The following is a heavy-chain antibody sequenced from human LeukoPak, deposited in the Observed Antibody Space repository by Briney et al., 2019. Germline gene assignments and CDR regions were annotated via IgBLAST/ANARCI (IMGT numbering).Heavy chain of an antibody. V-gene: IGHV4-39*02. Sequence: SETLSLTCAVSGGSISSSSYYWGWIRQPPGTGLEWIGSIYYSGSTYYNPSLKSRVTISVDTSKNQFSLKLSSVTAADTAVYYCARDQGSSCYYCLDYWGQGTLVTVSS. CDR3: ARDQGSSCYYCLDY. J-gene: IGHJ4*02. D-gene: IGHD2-15*01. CDR1: GGSISSSSYY. CDR2: IYYSGST.